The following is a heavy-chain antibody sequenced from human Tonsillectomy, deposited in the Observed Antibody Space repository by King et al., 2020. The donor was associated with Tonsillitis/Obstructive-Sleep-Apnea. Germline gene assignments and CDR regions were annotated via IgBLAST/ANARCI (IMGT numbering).Heavy chain of an antibody. D-gene: IGHD6-19*01. CDR1: GFTFSSYT. CDR3: ATGGPVSSGWEYHFDY. V-gene: IGHV3-23*04. Sequence: VQLVESGGGLVQPGGSLRLSCAASGFTFSSYTITWVRQAPGKGLEWVSVISDSGGTTYYADSVKGRFTISRDNSKNTLYLQMNSLRAEDTAVYYCATGGPVSSGWEYHFDYWGQGTLVTVFS. CDR2: ISDSGGTT. J-gene: IGHJ4*02.